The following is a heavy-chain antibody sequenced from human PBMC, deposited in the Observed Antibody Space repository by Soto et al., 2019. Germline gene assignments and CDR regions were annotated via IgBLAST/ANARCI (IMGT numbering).Heavy chain of an antibody. CDR1: GGSFSGYY. Sequence: SETLSLTCAVYGGSFSGYYWSWIRQPPGKGLEWIGEINHSGSTNYNPSLKSRVTISVDTSKNQFSLKLSSVTAADTAVYYCARTGSKEDIVVVPAASDAFDIWGQGTMVTVSS. J-gene: IGHJ3*02. CDR3: ARTGSKEDIVVVPAASDAFDI. D-gene: IGHD2-2*01. CDR2: INHSGST. V-gene: IGHV4-34*01.